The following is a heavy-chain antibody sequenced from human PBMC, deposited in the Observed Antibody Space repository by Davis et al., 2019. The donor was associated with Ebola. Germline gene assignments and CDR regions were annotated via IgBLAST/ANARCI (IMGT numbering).Heavy chain of an antibody. V-gene: IGHV3-30*04. CDR2: VSHSEREK. CDR1: GFTFRNYA. CDR3: ARAVFHEVLDY. Sequence: GESLKISCAASGFTFRNYAMHWVRQAPGKGPEWVAVVSHSEREKFYADSVKGRFTISRDNSENTLYLQMNSLTADDTAVYYCARAVFHEVLDYWGQGTLITVSS. J-gene: IGHJ4*02. D-gene: IGHD3-3*01.